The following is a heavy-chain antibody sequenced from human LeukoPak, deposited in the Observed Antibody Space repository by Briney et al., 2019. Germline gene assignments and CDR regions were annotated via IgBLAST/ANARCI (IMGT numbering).Heavy chain of an antibody. CDR1: GFSFDTFS. Sequence: PGGSLRLSCTAFGFSFDTFSVHWVRQIPGKGLEWVAVISNDESKIYYAGSVKGRFTISRDNSRSTLYLQMDSLRPDDTAVYYCARSNVPSKWWAYAMDVWGQGTMVTVSS. CDR2: ISNDESKI. D-gene: IGHD2-8*01. CDR3: ARSNVPSKWWAYAMDV. V-gene: IGHV3-30-3*01. J-gene: IGHJ6*02.